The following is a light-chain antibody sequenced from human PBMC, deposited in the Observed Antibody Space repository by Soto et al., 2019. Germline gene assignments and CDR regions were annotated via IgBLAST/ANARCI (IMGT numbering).Light chain of an antibody. V-gene: IGLV2-23*02. CDR3: CSYAGTVAYV. J-gene: IGLJ1*01. CDR2: EVN. Sequence: SALAQPASLSVSPGQSITVSCPATSSDVGSYNLVSWYQQLPGKAPKVIICEVNKRPSGVSYRFSGSKSGNTASLTISGLQTEDEADYYCCSYAGTVAYVFGTGTKVTVL. CDR1: SSDVGSYNL.